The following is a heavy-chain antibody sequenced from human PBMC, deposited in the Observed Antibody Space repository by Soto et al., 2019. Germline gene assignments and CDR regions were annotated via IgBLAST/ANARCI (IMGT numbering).Heavy chain of an antibody. CDR3: ASDSSSWDFDY. CDR1: SVTFTSYG. V-gene: IGHV3-33*01. CDR2: IWYDGRKR. D-gene: IGHD6-13*01. Sequence: LXRSCTASSVTFTSYGVHWVHQPAGKGLEWVATIWYDGRKRYYVDSVKGRFTISRDNSKNTLYRQMNSLRAEDTAKYYCASDSSSWDFDYWGQGTLVTVSP. J-gene: IGHJ4*02.